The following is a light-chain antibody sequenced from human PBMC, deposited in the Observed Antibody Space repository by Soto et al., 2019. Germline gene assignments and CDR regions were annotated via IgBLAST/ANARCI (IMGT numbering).Light chain of an antibody. CDR2: EGT. Sequence: HSALTQPASVSGSPGQSISVSCTGTSSDVGKYKFVSWYQQHPGKAPKLLIYEGTKRPSGVSNRFSGSKSGNTASLTISGLQAEDEADYYCCSHAGGGTLVFGGGTKLTVL. CDR3: CSHAGGGTLV. CDR1: SSDVGKYKF. J-gene: IGLJ3*02. V-gene: IGLV2-23*01.